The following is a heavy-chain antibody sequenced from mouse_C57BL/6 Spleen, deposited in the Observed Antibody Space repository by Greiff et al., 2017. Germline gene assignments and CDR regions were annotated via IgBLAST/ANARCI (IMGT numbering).Heavy chain of an antibody. CDR2: IYPGDGDT. Sequence: VQLQQSGAELVKPGASVTISCKASGYAFSSYWLHWVKQRPGKGLEWIGLIYPGDGDTNYNGKFKGKGTLTADKSSSTAYMQLSSLTSEDSAVYFSASALLLRVDYWGQGTTRTVSS. D-gene: IGHD1-1*01. CDR1: GYAFSSYW. CDR3: ASALLLRVDY. V-gene: IGHV1-80*01. J-gene: IGHJ2*01.